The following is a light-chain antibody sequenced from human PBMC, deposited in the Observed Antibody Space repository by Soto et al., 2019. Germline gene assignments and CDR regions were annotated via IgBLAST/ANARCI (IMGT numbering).Light chain of an antibody. CDR1: QSVGNN. CDR2: GAF. Sequence: EVVLTQSPATLSVSPGERATLSCRTSQSVGNNLAWYQQKPGQAPRLLMYGAFIRAPGLPVRFRGTGSGTEFTLTISGLQAEDVAQYYCQQYDKWPYSVGQGTKLKTK. V-gene: IGKV3-15*01. J-gene: IGKJ2*01. CDR3: QQYDKWPYS.